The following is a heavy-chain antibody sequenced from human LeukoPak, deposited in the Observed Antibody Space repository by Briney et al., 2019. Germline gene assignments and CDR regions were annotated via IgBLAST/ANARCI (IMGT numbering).Heavy chain of an antibody. D-gene: IGHD5-24*01. CDR1: GYNFTSYW. V-gene: IGHV5-51*01. J-gene: IGHJ3*02. Sequence: GESLKIFCKGSGYNFTSYWIGWVRQMPGKGLEWMGIIYPGDSDTRYSPSFQGQVTISADKSISTAYLQWSSLRASDTAMHYCARGVEMATLNAFDIWGQGTMVTVSS. CDR3: ARGVEMATLNAFDI. CDR2: IYPGDSDT.